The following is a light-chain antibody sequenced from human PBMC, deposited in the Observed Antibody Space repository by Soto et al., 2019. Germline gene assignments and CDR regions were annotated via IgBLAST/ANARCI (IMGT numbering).Light chain of an antibody. CDR1: QGISSY. Sequence: AIRVTQSPSSLSASTGDRVTITWRASQGISSYLAWYQQKPGKAPKLLIYAASTLHGGVPSRFTGSGSGTDFTLTITRLQPEDFPTYYCQQTRTQPSTFGGGTRWIS. V-gene: IGKV1-8*01. CDR3: QQTRTQPST. CDR2: AAS. J-gene: IGKJ4*01.